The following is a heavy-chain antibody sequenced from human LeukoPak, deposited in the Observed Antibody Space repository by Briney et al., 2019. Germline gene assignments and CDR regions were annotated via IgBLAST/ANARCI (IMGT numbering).Heavy chain of an antibody. J-gene: IGHJ4*02. Sequence: GGSLRLSCAASGFTFTNYSMHWVRQAPGKVLEWVAVVAHDEKTIFYADSLKGRFTVSRDNSKNTVYLQMNSLRAEDTAVYYCARSSRELGGYAPWELMPPFDYWGQGTLVTVSS. CDR3: ARSSRELGGYAPWELMPPFDY. CDR2: VAHDEKTI. CDR1: GFTFTNYS. D-gene: IGHD1-7*01. V-gene: IGHV3-30*03.